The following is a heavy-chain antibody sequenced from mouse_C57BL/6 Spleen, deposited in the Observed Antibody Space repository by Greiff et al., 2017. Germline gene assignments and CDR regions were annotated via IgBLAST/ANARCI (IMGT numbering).Heavy chain of an antibody. J-gene: IGHJ4*01. D-gene: IGHD2-4*01. CDR3: AREADDYDDGYAMDY. CDR2: IYPRSGNT. CDR1: GYTFTSYG. Sequence: QVQLQQSGAELARPGASVKLSCKASGYTFTSYGISWVKQRTGQGLEWIGEIYPRSGNTYYNEKFKGKATLTADKSSSTAYMELRSLTSEDSAVYFCAREADDYDDGYAMDYWGQGTSVTVSS. V-gene: IGHV1-81*01.